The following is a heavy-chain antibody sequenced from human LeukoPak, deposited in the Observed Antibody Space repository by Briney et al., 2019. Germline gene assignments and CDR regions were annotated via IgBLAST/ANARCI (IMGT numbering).Heavy chain of an antibody. J-gene: IGHJ5*02. CDR3: ARVNPDIVVVVAAISSGDWFDP. Sequence: ASVKVSCKASGGTFSSYAISWVRQAPGQGLEWMGWISAYNGNTNYAQKLQGRVTMTTDTSTSTAYMELRSLRSDDTAVYYCARVNPDIVVVVAAISSGDWFDPWGQGTLVTVSS. CDR1: GGTFSSYA. CDR2: ISAYNGNT. D-gene: IGHD2-15*01. V-gene: IGHV1-18*01.